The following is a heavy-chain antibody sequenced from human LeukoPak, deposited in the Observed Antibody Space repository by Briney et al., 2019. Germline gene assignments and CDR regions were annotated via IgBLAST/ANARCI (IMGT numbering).Heavy chain of an antibody. J-gene: IGHJ4*02. V-gene: IGHV4-59*08. CDR3: ARGPFDY. CDR1: GGSISSYY. CDR2: INYSGST. Sequence: SETLSLTCTVSGGSISSYYWSWIRQPPGKGLEWIGYINYSGSTNYNPSLKSRVTISVDTSKNQFSLKLSSVTAADTAVYYCARGPFDYWGQGTLVTVSS.